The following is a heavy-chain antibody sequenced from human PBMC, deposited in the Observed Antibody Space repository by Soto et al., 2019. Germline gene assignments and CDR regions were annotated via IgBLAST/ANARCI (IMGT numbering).Heavy chain of an antibody. V-gene: IGHV3-23*01. CDR2: ISGSGGST. J-gene: IGHJ6*03. CDR3: AKRKLEGYDYIWGSYRPTYYYYMDV. Sequence: GGSLRLSCAASGFTFSSYAMSWVRQAPGKGLEWVSAISGSGGSTYYADSVKGRFTISRDNSKNTLYLQMNSLRAEDTAVYYCAKRKLEGYDYIWGSYRPTYYYYMDVWGKGTTVTVSS. D-gene: IGHD3-16*02. CDR1: GFTFSSYA.